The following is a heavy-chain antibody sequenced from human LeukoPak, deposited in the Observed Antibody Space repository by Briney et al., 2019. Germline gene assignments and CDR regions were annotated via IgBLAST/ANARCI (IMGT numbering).Heavy chain of an antibody. CDR1: GFTFSSYW. V-gene: IGHV3-7*05. J-gene: IGHJ4*02. Sequence: GGSLRLSCAASGFTFSSYWMSWVRQAPGKGLEWVANIKGDGSEKYYVDSVKGRFTISRDNAKNSLYLEVNSLRAEDTAVYYCGRVAYGNYVWGQGALVTVSS. CDR3: GRVAYGNYV. D-gene: IGHD4-11*01. CDR2: IKGDGSEK.